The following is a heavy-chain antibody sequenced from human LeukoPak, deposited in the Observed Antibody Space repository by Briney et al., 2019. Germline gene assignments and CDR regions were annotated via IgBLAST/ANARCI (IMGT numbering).Heavy chain of an antibody. Sequence: GGSLRLSCAASGFTFSTYGMHWVRQAPGKGLGWVSSLGGGGAGIYYADSVKDRFTISRDNSKNTLYLQMNSLRAEDTAVYYCAKDRGSGWYFDYWGQGTLVTVSS. CDR2: LGGGGAGI. V-gene: IGHV3-23*01. D-gene: IGHD6-19*01. CDR3: AKDRGSGWYFDY. J-gene: IGHJ4*02. CDR1: GFTFSTYG.